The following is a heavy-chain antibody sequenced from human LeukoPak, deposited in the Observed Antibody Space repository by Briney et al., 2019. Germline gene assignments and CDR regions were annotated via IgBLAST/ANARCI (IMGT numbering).Heavy chain of an antibody. CDR3: ARTLVGAVALDTFDI. CDR2: IYAGGST. Sequence: GGSLRLSCAASGFTVSSNYMSWVRQAQGKGLEWVSVIYAGGSTYYADSVKGRFTISRDNSKNMLFLQMNSLRAEDTAVYYCARTLVGAVALDTFDIWGQGTMVTVSS. CDR1: GFTVSSNY. D-gene: IGHD6-19*01. J-gene: IGHJ3*02. V-gene: IGHV3-53*01.